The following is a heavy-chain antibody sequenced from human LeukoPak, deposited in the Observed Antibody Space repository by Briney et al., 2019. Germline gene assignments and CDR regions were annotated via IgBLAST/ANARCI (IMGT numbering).Heavy chain of an antibody. CDR3: ASVYCSGGSCYSGWFDP. V-gene: IGHV4-38-2*02. Sequence: SETLSLTCTVSNYSNSSGYYWGWIRQSPGKGLEWIGSIYHGGSTYYNPSLRSRVIVSVDTSKNHFSLKMNSVTAADTAVYYCASVYCSGGSCYSGWFDPWGQGTLVTVSS. J-gene: IGHJ5*02. CDR1: NYSNSSGYY. CDR2: IYHGGST. D-gene: IGHD2-15*01.